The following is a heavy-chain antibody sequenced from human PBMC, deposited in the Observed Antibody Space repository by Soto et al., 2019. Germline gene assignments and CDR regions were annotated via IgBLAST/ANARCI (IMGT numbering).Heavy chain of an antibody. V-gene: IGHV3-64*04. D-gene: IGHD5-12*01. J-gene: IGHJ4*02. CDR3: ARDSQLRGEFDY. CDR2: ISSNGGTT. Sequence: GGSLRLSCSASGFAFSSYAMHWVRQAPGKGLEYVSAISSNGGTTYHADSVKGRFTISRDNSKNTLYLQMNSLRAEDTAVYYCARDSQLRGEFDYWGQGTLVTVSS. CDR1: GFAFSSYA.